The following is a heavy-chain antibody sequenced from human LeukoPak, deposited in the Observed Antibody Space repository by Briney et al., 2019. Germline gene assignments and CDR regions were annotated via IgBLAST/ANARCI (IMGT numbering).Heavy chain of an antibody. Sequence: ASVKVSCKASGYTFTGYHMHWVRQAPGQGLEWMGWINPNSGGTNYAQKFQGRVTMTRDTSISTAYMELSWLRFDDTAVYYCARGRTERIQLWLNYWGQGTLVTVSS. CDR3: ARGRTERIQLWLNY. V-gene: IGHV1-2*02. J-gene: IGHJ4*02. D-gene: IGHD5-18*01. CDR2: INPNSGGT. CDR1: GYTFTGYH.